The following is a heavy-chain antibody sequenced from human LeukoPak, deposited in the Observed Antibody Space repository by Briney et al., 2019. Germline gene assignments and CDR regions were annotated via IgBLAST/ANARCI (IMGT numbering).Heavy chain of an antibody. V-gene: IGHV1-18*01. CDR1: GYTFTSYG. J-gene: IGHJ5*02. CDR3: ARDSLIPLWSGYYVNWFDP. CDR2: ISAYNGNT. Sequence: ASVKVSCNASGYTFTSYGISWVRQAPGQGLELMGWISAYNGNTNYAQKLQGRVTMTTDTSTSTAYMELRSLRSDDTAVYYCARDSLIPLWSGYYVNWFDPWGQGTLVTVSS. D-gene: IGHD3-3*01.